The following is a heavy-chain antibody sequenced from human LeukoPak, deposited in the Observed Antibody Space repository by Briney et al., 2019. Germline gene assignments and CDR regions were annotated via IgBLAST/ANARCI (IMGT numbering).Heavy chain of an antibody. CDR3: ARGYSTGTPFFDY. CDR2: NYYNEST. J-gene: IGHJ4*02. Sequence: SETLSLTCTVSGGPMSSRSYCWGWIRQSPGKGLEWIGSNYYNESTYYNPSFKSRVTIHVDMSENQFSLRLNSVTAADTAVYYCARGYSTGTPFFDYWGQGILVTVSS. D-gene: IGHD2-8*02. V-gene: IGHV4-39*01. CDR1: GGPMSSRSYC.